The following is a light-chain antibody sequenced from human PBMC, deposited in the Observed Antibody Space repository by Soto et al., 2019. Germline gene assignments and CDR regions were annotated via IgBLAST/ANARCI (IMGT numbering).Light chain of an antibody. CDR3: QQYFTTPQT. CDR1: QSVFKTSNSKNL. Sequence: DIVMTQSPGSLAVSLGETATINCKSSQSVFKTSNSKNLLAWLQQKPGQPPKVLIYWASSRESGVPDRFRGSGSGTDFTLTISNLQADDVAVYYCQQYFTTPQTFGQGTKVEIK. V-gene: IGKV4-1*01. J-gene: IGKJ2*01. CDR2: WAS.